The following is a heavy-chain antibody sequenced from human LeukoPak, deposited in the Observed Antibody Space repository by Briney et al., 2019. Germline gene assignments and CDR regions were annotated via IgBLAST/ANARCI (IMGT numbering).Heavy chain of an antibody. CDR2: IDTNTGNP. CDR1: GYTFTIYA. Sequence: ASVKVSCKASGYTFTIYAMNWVRQAPGQGLEWMGWIDTNTGNPTYAQGFTGRFVFSLDTSVSTAYLQISSLKAEDTAVYYCARDALRPGGSYYHYYYYGMDVWGQGTTVTVSS. D-gene: IGHD1-26*01. V-gene: IGHV7-4-1*02. J-gene: IGHJ6*02. CDR3: ARDALRPGGSYYHYYYYGMDV.